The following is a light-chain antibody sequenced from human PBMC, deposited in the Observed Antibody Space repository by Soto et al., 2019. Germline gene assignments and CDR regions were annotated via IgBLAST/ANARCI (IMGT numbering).Light chain of an antibody. CDR1: QSVSSSY. CDR2: GAS. J-gene: IGKJ1*01. CDR3: QQCGSSPLT. V-gene: IGKV3-20*01. Sequence: EIVLTQSPGTLSLSPGERATLSCRASQSVSSSYVAWYQQKPGQAPRLLIYGASSRATGIPDRFSGSGSGTDFTLTISRLEPEDFAVYYCQQCGSSPLTFGQGTKVDIK.